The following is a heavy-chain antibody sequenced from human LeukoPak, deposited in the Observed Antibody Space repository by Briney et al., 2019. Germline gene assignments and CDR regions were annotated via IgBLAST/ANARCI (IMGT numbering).Heavy chain of an antibody. V-gene: IGHV3-7*01. CDR3: ARDAAVQQLGYYYYYMDV. D-gene: IGHD6-13*01. J-gene: IGHJ6*03. CDR1: GFTFSSFT. Sequence: GGSLRLSCAASGFTFSSFTMTWVRQAPGKGLEWVANIKQDGTEKYYVDSVKGRFTISRDNAKNSLYLQMNSLRAEDTAVYYCARDAAVQQLGYYYYYMDVWGKGTTVTVSS. CDR2: IKQDGTEK.